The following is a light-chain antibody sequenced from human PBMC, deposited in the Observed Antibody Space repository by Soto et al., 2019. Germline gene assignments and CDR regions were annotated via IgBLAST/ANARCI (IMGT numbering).Light chain of an antibody. CDR3: CSYAGTSHV. V-gene: IGLV2-11*01. Sequence: QSVLTQPRSVSGSPGQSVSISCSGTSSDVGGYEYVSWYQQHPGKAPRLLIYHVGQRPSGVPDRFSGSKSGNTASLRISGLQAEDEADYYCCSYAGTSHVFGTGTKVTVL. CDR2: HVG. CDR1: SSDVGGYEY. J-gene: IGLJ1*01.